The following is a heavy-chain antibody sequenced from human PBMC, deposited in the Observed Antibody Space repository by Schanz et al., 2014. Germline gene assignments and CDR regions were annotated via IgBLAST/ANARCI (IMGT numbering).Heavy chain of an antibody. J-gene: IGHJ4*02. V-gene: IGHV3-33*01. Sequence: VQLVESGGGLVKPGGSLRLSCAASGFIFSSYGLHWVRQAPGKGLEWVAVIWSDGSTKYYADSVKGRFTISRDNSKNTLYLQMNSLRADDTAVYFCARAHGNNWYGKGLDYWGQGTQVTVSS. D-gene: IGHD1-1*01. CDR1: GFIFSSYG. CDR3: ARAHGNNWYGKGLDY. CDR2: IWSDGSTK.